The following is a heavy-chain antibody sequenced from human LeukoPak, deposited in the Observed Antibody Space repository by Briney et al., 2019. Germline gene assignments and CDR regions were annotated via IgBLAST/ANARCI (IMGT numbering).Heavy chain of an antibody. CDR1: GGSFSGYY. CDR3: ARGRGFDP. J-gene: IGHJ5*02. Sequence: SETLSLTCAVYGGSFSGYYWSWIRQPLGKGLEWIGEINHSGSTNYNPSLKSRVTISVDTSKSQFSLKLSSVTAADTAVYYCARGRGFDPWGQGTLVTVSS. V-gene: IGHV4-34*01. CDR2: INHSGST.